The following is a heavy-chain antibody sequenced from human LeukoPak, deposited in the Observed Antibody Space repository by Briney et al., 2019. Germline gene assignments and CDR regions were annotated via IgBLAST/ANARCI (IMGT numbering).Heavy chain of an antibody. CDR3: AKDAELRYFDWLSRHFDY. Sequence: GGSLRLSCAASGFTFSSYGMSWVRQAPGKGLEWVSAISGSGGSTYYADSVKGRFTISRDNSKNTLCLQMNSLRAEDTAVYYCAKDAELRYFDWLSRHFDYWGQGTLVTVSS. V-gene: IGHV3-23*01. CDR1: GFTFSSYG. CDR2: ISGSGGST. D-gene: IGHD3-9*01. J-gene: IGHJ4*02.